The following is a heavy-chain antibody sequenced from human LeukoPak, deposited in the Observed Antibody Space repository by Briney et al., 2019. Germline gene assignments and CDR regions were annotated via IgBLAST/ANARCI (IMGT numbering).Heavy chain of an antibody. Sequence: GASVKVSCKASGYTFTSYGISWVRQAPGQGLEWMGWISAYNGNTNYAQKLQGRVTMTTDTSTSTAYMELRSLRSDDTAVYYCARTLPLNVLLWLEEGFDPWGQGTLVTVSS. CDR2: ISAYNGNT. D-gene: IGHD3-10*01. CDR3: ARTLPLNVLLWLEEGFDP. V-gene: IGHV1-18*01. J-gene: IGHJ5*02. CDR1: GYTFTSYG.